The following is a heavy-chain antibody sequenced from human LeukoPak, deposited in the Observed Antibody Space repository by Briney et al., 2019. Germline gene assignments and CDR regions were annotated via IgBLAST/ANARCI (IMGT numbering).Heavy chain of an antibody. CDR1: GLPFSNYN. J-gene: IGHJ4*02. CDR3: ARARWSLGY. CDR2: ISSSSSYI. Sequence: GGSLRLSCAASGLPFSNYNMNWVRQAPGKGLEWVSSISSSSSYIYYADSVKGRFTISRDNAKNSLFLQMNSLRAEDTAFYYCARARWSLGYWGQGTLVTVSS. D-gene: IGHD1-26*01. V-gene: IGHV3-21*04.